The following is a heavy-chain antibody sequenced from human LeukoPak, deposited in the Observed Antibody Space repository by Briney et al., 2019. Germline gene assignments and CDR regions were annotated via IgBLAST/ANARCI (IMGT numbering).Heavy chain of an antibody. Sequence: HPGGSLRLSCAASGFTFSSYGMHWVRQAPGKGLEWAAVIWYDGSNKYYADSVKGRFTISRDNSKNTLYLQMNSLRAEDTAVYYCATYYDILTGYYMFDYWGQGTLVTVSS. D-gene: IGHD3-9*01. CDR1: GFTFSSYG. CDR2: IWYDGSNK. J-gene: IGHJ4*02. V-gene: IGHV3-33*01. CDR3: ATYYDILTGYYMFDY.